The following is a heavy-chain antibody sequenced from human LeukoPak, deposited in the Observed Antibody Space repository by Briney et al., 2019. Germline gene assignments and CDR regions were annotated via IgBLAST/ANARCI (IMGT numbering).Heavy chain of an antibody. Sequence: GGSLRLSCAASGFTFSDHYMDWVRQAPGRGLEWVGRSRNKANSYTTEYAASVKGRFTISRDDSKNSLYLQMNSLQTEDTAVYYCGSEYCSGGSCSPQVGHYWGQGTLVTVPS. J-gene: IGHJ4*02. CDR1: GFTFSDHY. CDR2: SRNKANSYTT. D-gene: IGHD2-15*01. CDR3: GSEYCSGGSCSPQVGHY. V-gene: IGHV3-72*01.